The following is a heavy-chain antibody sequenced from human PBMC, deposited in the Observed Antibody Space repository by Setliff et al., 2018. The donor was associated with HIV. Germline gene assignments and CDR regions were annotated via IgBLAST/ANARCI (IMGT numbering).Heavy chain of an antibody. Sequence: TSETLSLTCTASGGSITSGTYYWNWIRQHPGKGLEWIGYIYYNGRTLFNPALGTRLNMSVDTSENQFSLHLNSVTAADTAVYYCVRERRRSPLSYGLDVRGQGTTVTVSS. J-gene: IGHJ6*02. CDR1: GGSITSGTYY. CDR3: VRERRRSPLSYGLDV. V-gene: IGHV4-31*03. CDR2: IYYNGRT.